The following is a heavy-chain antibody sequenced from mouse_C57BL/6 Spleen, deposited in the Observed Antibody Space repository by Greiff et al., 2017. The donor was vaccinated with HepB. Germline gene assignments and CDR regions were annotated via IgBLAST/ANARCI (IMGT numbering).Heavy chain of an antibody. CDR1: GFTFSSYG. J-gene: IGHJ1*03. Sequence: EVMLVESGGDLVKPGGSLKLSCAASGFTFSSYGMSWVRQTPDKRLEWVATISSGGSYTYYPDSVKGRFTISRDNAKNTLYLQMSSLKSEDTAMYYCARPGSTRVRDWYFDVWGTGTTVTVSS. CDR3: ARPGSTRVRDWYFDV. V-gene: IGHV5-6*01. CDR2: ISSGGSYT. D-gene: IGHD2-2*01.